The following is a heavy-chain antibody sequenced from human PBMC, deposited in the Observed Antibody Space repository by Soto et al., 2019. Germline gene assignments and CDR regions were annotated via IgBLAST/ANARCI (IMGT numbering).Heavy chain of an antibody. CDR3: AREIYYSMDV. CDR1: GFTFSSFW. D-gene: IGHD3-10*01. Sequence: PGGSLRLSCAASGFTFSSFWMSWARQAPGEGLEWVAKIQQDGGETYYVDSVKGRFTISRDNARNSLYLQMNSLRADDTAVYYCAREIYYSMDVWGQGTTVTVSS. V-gene: IGHV3-7*03. J-gene: IGHJ6*02. CDR2: IQQDGGET.